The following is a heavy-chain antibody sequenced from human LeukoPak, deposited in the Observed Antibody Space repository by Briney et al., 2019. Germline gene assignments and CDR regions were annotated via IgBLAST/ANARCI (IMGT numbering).Heavy chain of an antibody. V-gene: IGHV3-53*01. CDR3: ARGDGTGLDS. D-gene: IGHD1-1*01. Sequence: GGPLRLSCAASGFTVSNKYMSWVRQAPGKGLEWVPIIYSGGSTYYADSVKGRFTISRDNSKNTLYLQMNSLRVEDTAVYYCARGDGTGLDSWGQGTLATVSS. CDR2: IYSGGST. J-gene: IGHJ4*02. CDR1: GFTVSNKY.